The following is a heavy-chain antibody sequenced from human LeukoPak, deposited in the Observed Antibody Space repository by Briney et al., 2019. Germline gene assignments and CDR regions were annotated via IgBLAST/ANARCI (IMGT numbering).Heavy chain of an antibody. J-gene: IGHJ4*02. CDR3: AREKYYDFWSGYYE. CDR2: IKQDGSDK. CDR1: GFIFGGYT. Sequence: PGGSLRLSCAGSGFIFGGYTMNWVRQAPGKGLEWVANIKQDGSDKYYVDSVKGRFTISRDNAKNSLYLQMNSLRAEDTAVYYCAREKYYDFWSGYYEWGQGTLVTVSS. D-gene: IGHD3-3*01. V-gene: IGHV3-7*01.